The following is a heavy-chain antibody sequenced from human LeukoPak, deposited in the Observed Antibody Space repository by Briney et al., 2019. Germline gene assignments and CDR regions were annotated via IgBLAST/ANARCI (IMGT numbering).Heavy chain of an antibody. J-gene: IGHJ4*02. CDR1: GFTFSSYE. Sequence: GGSLRLSCAASGFTFSSYEMNWVRQAPGKGLEWVSYISSSSNTIYYADSVKGRSTISRDNANNSLYLQMNSLRAEDTAVYYCARDGFDFWSGYPTTVDYWGQGTLVTVSS. D-gene: IGHD3-3*01. CDR3: ARDGFDFWSGYPTTVDY. V-gene: IGHV3-48*01. CDR2: ISSSSNTI.